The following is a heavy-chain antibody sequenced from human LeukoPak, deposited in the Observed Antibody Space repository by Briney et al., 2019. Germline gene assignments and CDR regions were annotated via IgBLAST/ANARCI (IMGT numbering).Heavy chain of an antibody. CDR1: GYTFTSYD. CDR2: MNPNSGTT. CDR3: ASWGGVVATMVY. V-gene: IGHV1-8*01. Sequence: ASVKVSCKASGYTFTSYDINWVRPATGQGLEWMGWMNPNSGTTGYAQKFQGRVTMTRNTSISTAYMELSSLRSEDTAVYYCASWGGVVATMVYWGQGTLVTVSS. D-gene: IGHD5-12*01. J-gene: IGHJ4*02.